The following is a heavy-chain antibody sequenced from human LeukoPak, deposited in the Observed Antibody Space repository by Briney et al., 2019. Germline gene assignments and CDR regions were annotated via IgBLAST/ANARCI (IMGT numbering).Heavy chain of an antibody. CDR2: ISGSGGST. D-gene: IGHD5-18*01. Sequence: GGSLRLSCAASEFTFSNYAMSWVRQAPGKGLEWVSAISGSGGSTYYADSVKGRFPISRDNSKNTLYVQMDSLRAEDTAVYYCAKAAGRGYNYGDYFDYWGQGTLVTVSS. V-gene: IGHV3-23*01. CDR3: AKAAGRGYNYGDYFDY. CDR1: EFTFSNYA. J-gene: IGHJ4*02.